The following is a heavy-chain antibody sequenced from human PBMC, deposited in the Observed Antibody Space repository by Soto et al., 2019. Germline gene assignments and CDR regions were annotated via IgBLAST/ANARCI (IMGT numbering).Heavy chain of an antibody. CDR2: INHSGST. D-gene: IGHD4-4*01. V-gene: IGHV4-34*01. CDR1: GGSFSGYY. Sequence: SETLSLTCAVYGGSFSGYYWSWIRQPPGKGLEWIGEINHSGSTNYNPSLKSRVTISVDTSKNQFSLKLSSMTAADTAVYYCARGDDYRFDYWGQGTLVTVSS. CDR3: ARGDDYRFDY. J-gene: IGHJ4*02.